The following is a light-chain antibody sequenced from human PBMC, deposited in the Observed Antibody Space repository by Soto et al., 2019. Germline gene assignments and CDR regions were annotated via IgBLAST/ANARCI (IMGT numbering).Light chain of an antibody. J-gene: IGKJ5*01. CDR3: MQGTHWPIT. CDR1: QSLVHSDGIAY. CDR2: KVS. Sequence: VVRRQAPLCLSVTLGQPASISCRSNQSLVHSDGIAYFSWFQQRPGRSPRRLIYKVSNRDSGVPARFSGSGSGTDFALKISRVEAEDVGVYYCMQGTHWPITFGQGTRLEIK. V-gene: IGKV2-30*02.